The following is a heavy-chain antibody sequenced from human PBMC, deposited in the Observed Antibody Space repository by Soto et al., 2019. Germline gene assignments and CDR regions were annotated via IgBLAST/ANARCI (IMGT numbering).Heavy chain of an antibody. J-gene: IGHJ4*02. CDR3: AKGQGYYYDSSGYTFDY. CDR2: VGGSGDST. D-gene: IGHD3-22*01. V-gene: IGHV3-23*01. CDR1: GFTVDNYA. Sequence: GGSLRLSCAASGFTVDNYAITWVRQAPGKGLEWVSCVGGSGDSTYYADSVKGRFTISRDTSKNTLYLQMNSLRPDDTAVYYCAKGQGYYYDSSGYTFDYWGQGTLVTVYS.